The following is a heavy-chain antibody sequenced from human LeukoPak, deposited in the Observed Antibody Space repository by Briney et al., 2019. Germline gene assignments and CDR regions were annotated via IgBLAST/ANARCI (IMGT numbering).Heavy chain of an antibody. Sequence: PGGSLRLSCAASGFTFSSYAMNWVRQAPGKGLEWVSVISGTGGSTYYADSVKGRFTISRDNSKNTLYLQMNSLRAEDTAVYYCVRERLLYYGMDVWGPGTTVTVSS. J-gene: IGHJ6*02. CDR1: GFTFSSYA. CDR2: ISGTGGST. D-gene: IGHD3-10*01. V-gene: IGHV3-23*01. CDR3: VRERLLYYGMDV.